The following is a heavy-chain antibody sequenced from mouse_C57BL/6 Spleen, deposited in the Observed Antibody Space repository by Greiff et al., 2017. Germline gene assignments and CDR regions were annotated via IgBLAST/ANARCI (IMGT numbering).Heavy chain of an antibody. V-gene: IGHV1-63*01. CDR1: GYTFTNYW. CDR2: IYPGGGYT. D-gene: IGHD2-1*01. Sequence: QVHVKQSGAELVRPGTSVKMSCKASGYTFTNYWIGWAKQRPGHGLEWIGDIYPGGGYTNYNEKFKGKATLTADKSSSTAYMQFSSLTSEDSAIYYCSRFNYGNYEGAMDYWGQGTSVTVSS. CDR3: SRFNYGNYEGAMDY. J-gene: IGHJ4*01.